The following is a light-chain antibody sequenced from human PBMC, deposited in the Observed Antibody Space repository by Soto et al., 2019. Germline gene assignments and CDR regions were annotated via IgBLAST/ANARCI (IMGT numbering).Light chain of an antibody. CDR1: SSDVGGFNF. Sequence: QSVLTQPASVSGSPGQSITISCTGTSSDVGGFNFVSWYQHHPGKAPKLMIHDVSNRPSGVSNRFSGSKSGNTASLTISGLQPEDEADYYCSSYTSSSTRHVFGTGTKLTVL. CDR3: SSYTSSSTRHV. J-gene: IGLJ1*01. V-gene: IGLV2-14*03. CDR2: DVS.